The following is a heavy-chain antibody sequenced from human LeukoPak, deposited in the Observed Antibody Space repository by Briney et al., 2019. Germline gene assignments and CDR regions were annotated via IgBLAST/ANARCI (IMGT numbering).Heavy chain of an antibody. V-gene: IGHV3-23*01. CDR1: GVTFSSYS. CDR3: AIPKRDVWCGELSAFDI. D-gene: IGHD3-10*01. CDR2: ISGSGGST. Sequence: GGSLRLSCAASGVTFSSYSMSWVRQAPGKGLEWVSAISGSGGSTYYADSVKGRFTISRDNSKNTLYLKMNCLRAEDTAVYYCAIPKRDVWCGELSAFDIWGQGTMVTVSS. J-gene: IGHJ3*02.